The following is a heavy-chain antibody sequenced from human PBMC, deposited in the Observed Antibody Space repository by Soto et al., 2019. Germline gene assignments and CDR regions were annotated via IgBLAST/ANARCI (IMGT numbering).Heavy chain of an antibody. J-gene: IGHJ4*02. CDR2: ISAYNGNT. Sequence: QVQLVQSGAEVKKPGASVKVSCKASGYTFTSYGISWVRQAPGQGLEWMGWISAYNGNTKYAQKPQGRVTITTDTSTRTAYMGLRSLRSDDTAVYYCAREPNYLDYWGQGTLVTVSS. CDR3: AREPNYLDY. CDR1: GYTFTSYG. V-gene: IGHV1-18*01.